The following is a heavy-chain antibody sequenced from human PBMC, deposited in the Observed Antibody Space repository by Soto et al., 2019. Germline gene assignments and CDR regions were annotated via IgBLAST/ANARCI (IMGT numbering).Heavy chain of an antibody. CDR3: ARGGGVGVAGSAAFDM. D-gene: IGHD3-3*01. J-gene: IGHJ3*02. CDR2: INPATGAA. CDR1: GYPVTAYY. Sequence: QLHLVQPGAVVKKPGASVTVSCSASGYPVTAYYMHWVRQAPGRGLEWMGGINPATGAAKYTQTFRGRVTMTRDTSTSTVFMELSGLTSEDTAVFYCARGGGVGVAGSAAFDMWGQGTLVTVSS. V-gene: IGHV1-2*02.